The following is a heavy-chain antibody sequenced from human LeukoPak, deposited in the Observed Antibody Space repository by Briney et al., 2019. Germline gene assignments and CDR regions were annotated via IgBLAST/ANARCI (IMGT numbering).Heavy chain of an antibody. CDR3: ARRLQAATRNWFDP. CDR1: GSPFTSNW. V-gene: IGHV5-51*01. J-gene: IGHJ5*02. D-gene: IGHD6-25*01. CDR2: IYPGDSDT. Sequence: GAPLKISCKASGSPFTSNWIGWVRKVPGKGLKWMGVIYPGDSDTSYSPSFKGQVTFSAAKSSTTSFLQWSILETTATPLYSCARRLQAATRNWFDPWGEGTLVTVSS.